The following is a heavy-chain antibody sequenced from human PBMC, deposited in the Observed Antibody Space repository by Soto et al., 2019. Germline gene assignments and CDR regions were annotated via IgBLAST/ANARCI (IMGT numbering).Heavy chain of an antibody. J-gene: IGHJ4*01. V-gene: IGHV3-30-3*01. D-gene: IGHD1-26*01. CDR1: GFTFSSYA. CDR3: ATLGHRWELLRGGY. Sequence: QVQLVECGGGVVQPGRSLRLSCAASGFTFSSYAMHWVRQAPGKGLEWVADISYDGSNKYYADSVKGRFTISRDNSKNTLYLQMNSLRAEDTAVYYCATLGHRWELLRGGYWGHGTLVTVSS. CDR2: ISYDGSNK.